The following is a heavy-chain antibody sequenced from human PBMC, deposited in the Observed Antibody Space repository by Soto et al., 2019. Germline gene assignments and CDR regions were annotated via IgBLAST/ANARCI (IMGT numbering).Heavy chain of an antibody. CDR1: GGSTSSSLYQ. Sequence: SETLSLTCTVSGGSTSSSLYQWSWIRQPPGKGLEWIGYIYHSGSTYYNPSLKSRVTISVDRSKNQFSLKLSSVTAADTAVYYCARVPDRWGQGTLVTVSS. D-gene: IGHD2-2*01. CDR3: ARVPDR. V-gene: IGHV4-30-2*01. J-gene: IGHJ5*02. CDR2: IYHSGST.